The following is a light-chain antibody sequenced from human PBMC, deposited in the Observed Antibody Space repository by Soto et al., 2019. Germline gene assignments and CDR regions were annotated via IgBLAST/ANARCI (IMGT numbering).Light chain of an antibody. J-gene: IGKJ3*01. CDR3: QQYYDSPFT. CDR2: WAS. Sequence: DIVMTQSPDSLAVSLGERSTINCKSSQSLLYNSNNKNYLAWYQQRPGQPPKLLINWASTRESGVPDRFSGSGSETDFSLTISSLQAEDAAVYYCQQYYDSPFTFGPGTKVDIK. CDR1: QSLLYNSNNKNY. V-gene: IGKV4-1*01.